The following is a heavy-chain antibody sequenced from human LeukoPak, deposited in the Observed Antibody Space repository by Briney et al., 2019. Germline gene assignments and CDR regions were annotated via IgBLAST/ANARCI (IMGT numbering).Heavy chain of an antibody. D-gene: IGHD2-2*01. Sequence: NPSETLSLTCAVSGYSISSGYYWGWIRPPPGEGLEWIASIYHNGDSYCNSSLKSRVTISVDTSKNQFSLKVSSVTAADTALYYCARQGSCSNTNCNRWFDPWGQGTLVIVSS. CDR1: GYSISSGYY. CDR2: IYHNGDS. V-gene: IGHV4-38-2*01. J-gene: IGHJ5*02. CDR3: ARQGSCSNTNCNRWFDP.